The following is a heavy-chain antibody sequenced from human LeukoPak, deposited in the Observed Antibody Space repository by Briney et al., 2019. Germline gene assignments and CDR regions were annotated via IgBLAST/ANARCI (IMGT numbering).Heavy chain of an antibody. CDR1: GYSISSGYY. D-gene: IGHD3-3*01. CDR2: IYHSGST. V-gene: IGHV4-38-2*02. CDR3: ARGYDLWSGYLDY. J-gene: IGHJ4*02. Sequence: SETLSLTCTVSGYSISSGYYWGWIRQPPGKGLEWIGSIYHSGSTNYNPSPKSRVTISVDTSKNQFSLKLSSVTAADTAVYYCARGYDLWSGYLDYWGQGTLVTVSS.